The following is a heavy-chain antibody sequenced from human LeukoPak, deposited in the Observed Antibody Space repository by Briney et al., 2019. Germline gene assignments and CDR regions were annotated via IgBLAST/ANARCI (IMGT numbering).Heavy chain of an antibody. V-gene: IGHV4-59*08. CDR1: GGSISSYY. Sequence: SETLSLTCTVSGGSISSYYWRWIRQPPGKGLEWIGYIYYSGSTNYNPSLKSRVTISVDTSKNQFSLKLSSVTAADTAVYYCARGGGSSSWYGYFDIGGQGTLVTVSS. D-gene: IGHD6-13*01. CDR3: ARGGGSSSWYGYFDI. J-gene: IGHJ4*02. CDR2: IYYSGST.